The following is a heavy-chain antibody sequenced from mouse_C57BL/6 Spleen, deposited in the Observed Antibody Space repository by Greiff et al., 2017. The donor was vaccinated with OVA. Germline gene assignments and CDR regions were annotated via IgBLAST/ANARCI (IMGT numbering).Heavy chain of an antibody. J-gene: IGHJ3*01. Sequence: VKLVESGAELARPGASVKLSCKASGYTFTSYGISWVKQRTGQGLEWIGEIYPRSGNTYYNEKFKGKATLTADKSSSTAYMELRSLTSEDSAVYFCASDFAYWGQGTLVTVSA. V-gene: IGHV1-81*01. CDR3: ASDFAY. CDR2: IYPRSGNT. CDR1: GYTFTSYG.